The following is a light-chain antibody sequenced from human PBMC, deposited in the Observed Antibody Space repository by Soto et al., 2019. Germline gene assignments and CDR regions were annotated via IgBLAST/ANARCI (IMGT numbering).Light chain of an antibody. CDR3: QESYSTPYT. CDR2: AAS. CDR1: QSISTY. V-gene: IGKV1-39*01. Sequence: DIQMTQSPSSLSASSGDRVTITCRASQSISTYLNWYQQKPGKAPKLLIYAASSLQSGVPSRFSGSGSGTDFTLTISSLQPEDFATYFCQESYSTPYTFGLGTKVDIK. J-gene: IGKJ2*01.